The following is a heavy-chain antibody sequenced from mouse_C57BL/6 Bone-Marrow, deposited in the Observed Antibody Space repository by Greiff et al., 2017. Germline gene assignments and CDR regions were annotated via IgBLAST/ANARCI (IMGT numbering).Heavy chain of an antibody. CDR3: AIGGDGYYVVPFAY. J-gene: IGHJ3*01. Sequence: VQLQQPGAELVKPGASVKVSCKASGYTFTSYWMHWVKQRPGQGLEWIGRIHPSDSDTNYNQKFKGKATLTVDKSSSTAYLQLSSLTSEDSAVYYWAIGGDGYYVVPFAYWGQGTLVTVSA. V-gene: IGHV1-74*01. CDR2: IHPSDSDT. D-gene: IGHD2-3*01. CDR1: GYTFTSYW.